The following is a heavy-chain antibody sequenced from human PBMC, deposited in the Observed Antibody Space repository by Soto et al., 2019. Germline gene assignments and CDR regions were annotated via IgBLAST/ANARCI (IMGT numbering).Heavy chain of an antibody. D-gene: IGHD5-18*01. J-gene: IGHJ4*02. Sequence: SETLSLTCAVYGATFIGYYWSWIRQPPGKGLEWIGEITHSGSTNYNPSLKSRVTISVDTSKNQFSLKLSSVTAADTAVYYCARGPTSGYSYGPLGYWGQGTLVTVSS. V-gene: IGHV4-34*01. CDR2: ITHSGST. CDR1: GATFIGYY. CDR3: ARGPTSGYSYGPLGY.